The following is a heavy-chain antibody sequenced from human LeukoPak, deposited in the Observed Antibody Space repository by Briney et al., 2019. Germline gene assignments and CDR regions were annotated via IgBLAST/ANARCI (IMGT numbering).Heavy chain of an antibody. CDR1: GYSISSGYY. J-gene: IGHJ4*02. CDR2: INHSGET. CDR3: ARYPANKSGYSLYY. Sequence: PSETLSLTCAVSGYSISSGYYWSWFRQPPGKGPEWIATINHSGETYYNPSLKSRVTISVDTSKDQFSLKLSSVSAAGLPNYYCARYPANKSGYSLYYWGKGTMVTVSS. D-gene: IGHD3-22*01. V-gene: IGHV4-38-2*01.